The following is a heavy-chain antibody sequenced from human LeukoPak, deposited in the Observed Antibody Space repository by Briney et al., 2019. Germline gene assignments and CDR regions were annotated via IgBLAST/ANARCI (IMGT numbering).Heavy chain of an antibody. Sequence: KPSETLSLTCAVYCGSFSGYYWGWIRQPPGQGRECIEEINHSGSNNSNPSLKSRVTISVATSKNQFSLKLSSVTAADTAVYYCARGGGSGLYYYDSSGYIGYWGQGTLVTVSS. J-gene: IGHJ4*02. D-gene: IGHD3-22*01. CDR1: CGSFSGYY. V-gene: IGHV4-34*01. CDR2: INHSGSN. CDR3: ARGGGSGLYYYDSSGYIGY.